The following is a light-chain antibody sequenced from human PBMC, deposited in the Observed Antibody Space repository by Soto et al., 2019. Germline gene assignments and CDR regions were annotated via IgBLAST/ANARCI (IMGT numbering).Light chain of an antibody. CDR2: GNS. CDR3: QSYDSSLSGVV. CDR1: SSNIGAGYD. V-gene: IGLV1-40*01. Sequence: QSVLTKPPSVSGAPGQRVTISCTGSSSNIGAGYDVHWYQQLPGTAPKILIYGNSNRPSGVPDRFSGSKSGTSASLAITGLQAEDEADYYCQSYDSSLSGVVFGGGTQLTVL. J-gene: IGLJ2*01.